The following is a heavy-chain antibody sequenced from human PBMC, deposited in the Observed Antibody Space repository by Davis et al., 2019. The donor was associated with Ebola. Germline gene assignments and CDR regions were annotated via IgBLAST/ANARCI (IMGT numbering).Heavy chain of an antibody. CDR1: GFTFSTYG. CDR3: AKGGDMDV. D-gene: IGHD3-16*01. J-gene: IGHJ6*02. Sequence: GSLRLSCAASGFTFSTYGMHWVRQAPGKGLEWVAFMSSDGSYKSYTDSVKGRFTISRDNSKKTLYLQMDSLRPEDTAVYYCAKGGDMDVWGQGTTVTVSS. CDR2: MSSDGSYK. V-gene: IGHV3-30*18.